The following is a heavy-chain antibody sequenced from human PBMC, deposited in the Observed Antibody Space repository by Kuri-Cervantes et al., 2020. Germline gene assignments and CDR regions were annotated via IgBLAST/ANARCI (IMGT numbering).Heavy chain of an antibody. V-gene: IGHV4-4*07. CDR2: IYTSGGT. Sequence: SETLSLTCSVSGGPISSYYWTWIRQPAGKGLEWIGRIYTSGGTNYNPSLKSRVTISVDKSKNQFSLKLSSVTAADTAVYYCARGVRTTMVRGRYYYMDVWGKGTTVTVSS. CDR1: GGPISSYY. CDR3: ARGVRTTMVRGRYYYMDV. J-gene: IGHJ6*03. D-gene: IGHD3-10*01.